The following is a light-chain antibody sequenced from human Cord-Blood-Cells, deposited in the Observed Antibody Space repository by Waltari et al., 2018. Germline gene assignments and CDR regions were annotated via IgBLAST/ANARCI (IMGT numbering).Light chain of an antibody. CDR3: SSYTSSSTWV. J-gene: IGLJ3*02. V-gene: IGLV2-14*03. CDR1: SSDVGGYNY. Sequence: QSALTHPASVSGSPGQSITISCTGTSSDVGGYNYVSWYQHHPGKAPKLMIYDVSKRPSGVSNRFSGSKSGNTASLTISGLQAEDEADYYCSSYTSSSTWVFGGGTKLTVL. CDR2: DVS.